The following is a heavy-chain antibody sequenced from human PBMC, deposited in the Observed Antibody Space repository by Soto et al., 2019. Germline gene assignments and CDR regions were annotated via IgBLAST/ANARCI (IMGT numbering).Heavy chain of an antibody. CDR1: GYTFTSYA. V-gene: IGHV1-3*04. CDR3: ARDGVAPSSYYGMDV. J-gene: IGHJ6*02. CDR2: INTYNGDT. D-gene: IGHD5-12*01. Sequence: ASVKVSCKASGYTFTSYAMHWVRQAPGQRLEWMGWINTYNGDTNYSQTFQGRVTITTDTSTSTVHMEVRSLRSDDTAVYYCARDGVAPSSYYGMDVWGQGTPVTVSS.